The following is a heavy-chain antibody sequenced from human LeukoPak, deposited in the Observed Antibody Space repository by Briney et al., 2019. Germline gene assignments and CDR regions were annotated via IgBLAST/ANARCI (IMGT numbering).Heavy chain of an antibody. D-gene: IGHD3-3*01. J-gene: IGHJ4*02. CDR2: IGYRGGSI. CDR1: GFTFSNYA. CDR3: VKEVANHGFWSGHDY. Sequence: PGGSLRLSCAASGFTFSNYAMSWVRQAPGKGLEWVSIIGYRGGSIYYAYSVQGRFTISRDNSKNTLSLQMNGLRPEDTAVYYCVKEVANHGFWSGHDYWGQGTLVTVSS. V-gene: IGHV3-23*01.